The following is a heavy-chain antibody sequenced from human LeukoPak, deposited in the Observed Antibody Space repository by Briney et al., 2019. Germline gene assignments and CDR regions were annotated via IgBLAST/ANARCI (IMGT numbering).Heavy chain of an antibody. Sequence: PSETLSLTCAVYGGSFSGYYWSWIRQPPGKGLVWIGEINHSGSTNYNPSLKSRVTISVDTSKNQFSLKLSSVTAADTAVYYCARHRRYAFDIWGQGTMVTVSS. CDR2: INHSGST. J-gene: IGHJ3*02. CDR1: GGSFSGYY. CDR3: ARHRRYAFDI. V-gene: IGHV4-34*01.